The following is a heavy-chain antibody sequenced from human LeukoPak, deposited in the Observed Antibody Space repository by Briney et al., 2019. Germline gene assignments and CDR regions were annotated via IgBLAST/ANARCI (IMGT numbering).Heavy chain of an antibody. J-gene: IGHJ4*02. CDR1: GFTFDDYA. Sequence: GGSLRLSCAASGFTFDDYAMSWVRQAPGKGPEWVSAISGSGASTYYADSVKGRFTISRDNSKNTLYLQMNSLRAEDTAVYYCAMRGHYYDSSGYVSDWGQGTLVTVSS. D-gene: IGHD3-22*01. CDR2: ISGSGAST. CDR3: AMRGHYYDSSGYVSD. V-gene: IGHV3-23*01.